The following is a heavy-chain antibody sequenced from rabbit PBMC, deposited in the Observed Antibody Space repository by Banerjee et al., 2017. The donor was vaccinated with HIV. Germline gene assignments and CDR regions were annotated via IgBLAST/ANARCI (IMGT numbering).Heavy chain of an antibody. CDR1: GFDFSSYYM. CDR3: ARTASGGYYGMDL. J-gene: IGHJ6*01. D-gene: IGHD1-1*01. Sequence: QEQLVESGGGLVQPGGSLTLTCKASGFDFSSYYMSWVRQAPGKGLEWIGFIYAGSSGSTYYASWAKGRFTISKTSSTTVTLQMTSLTVADTATYFCARTASGGYYGMDLWGPGTLVTVS. V-gene: IGHV1S45*01. CDR2: IYAGSSGST.